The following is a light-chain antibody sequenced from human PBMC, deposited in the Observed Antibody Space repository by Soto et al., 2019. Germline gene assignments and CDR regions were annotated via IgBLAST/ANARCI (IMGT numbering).Light chain of an antibody. CDR3: QQYNTYSPLT. J-gene: IGKJ4*01. V-gene: IGKV1-5*01. Sequence: DIQMTQSPSTLSASVGDRVTITCRASQSIRNWLACYQQKPGKAPKLLIYDASSLESGVPSRFSGSGSGTKFTLTISSLQPDDFATYYCQQYNTYSPLTFGGGTKVEIK. CDR1: QSIRNW. CDR2: DAS.